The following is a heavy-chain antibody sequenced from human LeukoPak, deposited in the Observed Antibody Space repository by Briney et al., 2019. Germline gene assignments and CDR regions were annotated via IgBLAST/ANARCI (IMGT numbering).Heavy chain of an antibody. D-gene: IGHD3-10*01. J-gene: IGHJ4*02. CDR3: ARHLVYGSGTQPYFDY. CDR1: GAFISSYNYY. CDR2: IYYSGST. Sequence: SETLSLTCSVSGAFISSYNYYWAWIRQPPGKGLEWIAYIYYSGSTNYNPSLKSRVTISVDTSKNQFSLKLYSVTAADTAVYYCARHLVYGSGTQPYFDYWGQGTLVTVSS. V-gene: IGHV4-61*05.